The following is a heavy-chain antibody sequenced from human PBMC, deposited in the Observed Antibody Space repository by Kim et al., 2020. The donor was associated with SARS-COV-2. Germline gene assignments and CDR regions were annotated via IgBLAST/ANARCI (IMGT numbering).Heavy chain of an antibody. CDR3: AKGADILTGLASYYYYGMDV. CDR2: ISGSGGST. V-gene: IGHV3-23*01. Sequence: GGSLRLSCAASGFTFSSYAMSWVRQAPGKGLEWVSAISGSGGSTYYADSVKGRFTISRDNSKNTLYLQMNSLRAEDTAVYYCAKGADILTGLASYYYYGMDVWGQGTTVTVSS. J-gene: IGHJ6*02. CDR1: GFTFSSYA. D-gene: IGHD3-9*01.